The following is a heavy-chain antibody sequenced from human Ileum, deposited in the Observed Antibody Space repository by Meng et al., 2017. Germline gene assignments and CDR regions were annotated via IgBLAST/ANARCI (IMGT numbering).Heavy chain of an antibody. CDR1: GGSFSGYY. CDR2: INHSGST. D-gene: IGHD4-17*01. J-gene: IGHJ1*01. V-gene: IGHV4-34*01. CDR3: ARGRYGDSRRGGYFQH. Sequence: QGQVQQWGAGLLKPSVTLSLTCAVYGGSFSGYYWSWIRQPPGKGLEWIGEINHSGSTNYNPSLKSRVTISVDTSKNQFSLKLSSVTAADTAVYYCARGRYGDSRRGGYFQHWGQGTLVTVSS.